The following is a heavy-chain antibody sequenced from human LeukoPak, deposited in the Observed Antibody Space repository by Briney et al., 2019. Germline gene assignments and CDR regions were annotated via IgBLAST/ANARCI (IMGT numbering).Heavy chain of an antibody. J-gene: IGHJ3*02. Sequence: ASVKVSCKVSGYTLTELSMHWVRQAPGKGLEWMGGFDPEDGETIYAQKFQGRVTMTEDTSTDTAYMELRSLRSDGTAVYYCASSEGIAAAGTGDAFDIWGQGTMVTVSS. D-gene: IGHD6-13*01. CDR3: ASSEGIAAAGTGDAFDI. CDR1: GYTLTELS. CDR2: FDPEDGET. V-gene: IGHV1-24*01.